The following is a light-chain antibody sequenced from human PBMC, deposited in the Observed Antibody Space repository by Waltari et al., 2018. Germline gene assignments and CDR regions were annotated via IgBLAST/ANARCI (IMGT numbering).Light chain of an antibody. CDR1: QSVYNY. V-gene: IGKV3-11*01. J-gene: IGKJ5*01. CDR3: QQRGNWIT. Sequence: EIVLTQSPGTLSLSPGERATLSCRASQSVYNYLAWYQQKPGQAPRLLIYNALHRATGIPARFSGRGSGTDVTLTISRLQPEDFGVYYCQQRGNWITCGQGTRLEIK. CDR2: NAL.